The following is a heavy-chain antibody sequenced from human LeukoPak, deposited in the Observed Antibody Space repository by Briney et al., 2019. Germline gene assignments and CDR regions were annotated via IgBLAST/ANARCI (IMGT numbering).Heavy chain of an antibody. CDR2: FYQSGNT. J-gene: IGHJ4*02. V-gene: IGHV4-39*01. CDR1: GGSISIPIYF. CDR3: ARAIYSSGWFFDY. Sequence: SETLSLTCTVSGGSISIPIYFWGWIRQPPGKGLEWIGSFYQSGNTYYNPSLESRLTVSADTSRNKISLKINSVTATDTAVYYCARAIYSSGWFFDYWGRGTLVTVAS. D-gene: IGHD6-19*01.